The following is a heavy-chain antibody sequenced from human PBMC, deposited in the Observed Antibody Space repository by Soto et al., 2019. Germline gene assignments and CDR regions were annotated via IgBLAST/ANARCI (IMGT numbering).Heavy chain of an antibody. Sequence: GSLRLSCASSGFTFSDYYMSWIRQAPGEGLEWVSYISSSGSTIYYADSVKGRFTISRDNAKNSLYLQMNSLRAEDTAVYYCARGVRLPRAFDIWGQGTMVTVAS. CDR1: GFTFSDYY. CDR3: ARGVRLPRAFDI. CDR2: ISSSGSTI. D-gene: IGHD5-18*01. V-gene: IGHV3-11*01. J-gene: IGHJ3*02.